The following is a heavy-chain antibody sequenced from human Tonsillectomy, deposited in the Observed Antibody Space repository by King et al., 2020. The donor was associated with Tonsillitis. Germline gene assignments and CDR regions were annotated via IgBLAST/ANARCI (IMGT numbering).Heavy chain of an antibody. CDR2: IYYSGST. D-gene: IGHD2-15*01. CDR3: ARGQYLRNYCSGGSCYALFDY. Sequence: QLQESGPGLVKPSQTLSLTCTVSGGSISSGDYYWSWIRQPPGKVLEWIGYIYYSGSTYYNPSLKSRVTISVDTSKNQFSLKLSSVTAADTAVYYCARGQYLRNYCSGGSCYALFDYWGQGTLVTVSS. CDR1: GGSISSGDYY. J-gene: IGHJ4*02. V-gene: IGHV4-30-4*01.